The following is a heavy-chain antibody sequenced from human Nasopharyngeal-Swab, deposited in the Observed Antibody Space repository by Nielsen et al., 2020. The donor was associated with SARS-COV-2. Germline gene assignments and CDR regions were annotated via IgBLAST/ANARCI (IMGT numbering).Heavy chain of an antibody. J-gene: IGHJ4*02. CDR3: ARGGAARPGFDY. Sequence: RQAPGKSLEWIGYIYYSGSTYYNPSLKSRVTISVDTSKNQFSLKLSSVTAADTAVYYCARGGAARPGFDYWDQGTLVTVSS. V-gene: IGHV4-31*02. CDR2: IYYSGST. D-gene: IGHD6-6*01.